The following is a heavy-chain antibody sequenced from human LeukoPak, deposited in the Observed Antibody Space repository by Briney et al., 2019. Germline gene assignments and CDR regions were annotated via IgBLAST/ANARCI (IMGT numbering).Heavy chain of an antibody. CDR2: IYSSGST. D-gene: IGHD6-13*01. J-gene: IGHJ4*02. CDR1: GDSVSRYY. Sequence: PSETLSLTCTVSGDSVSRYYWSWIRQPARKGLEWIGRIYSSGSTNYNPSLESRVTMSVDTSKNQLSLKLSSVTAADTAVYYCARDVVAAAGTWDYWGQGTLVTVSS. V-gene: IGHV4-4*07. CDR3: ARDVVAAAGTWDY.